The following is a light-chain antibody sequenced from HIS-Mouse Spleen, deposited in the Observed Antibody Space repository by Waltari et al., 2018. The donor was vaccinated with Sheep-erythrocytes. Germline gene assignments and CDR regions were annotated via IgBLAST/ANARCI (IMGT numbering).Light chain of an antibody. CDR3: QAWDSSTYV. J-gene: IGLJ1*01. CDR1: TLGAKY. CDR2: QDS. Sequence: SYELTQPPSVSVSPGQTASITCSGATLGAKYACRYQQKPGQSPVLVIYQDSKRPSGIPERFSGSNSGNTATLTISGTQAMDEADYYCQAWDSSTYVFGTGTKVTVL. V-gene: IGLV3-1*01.